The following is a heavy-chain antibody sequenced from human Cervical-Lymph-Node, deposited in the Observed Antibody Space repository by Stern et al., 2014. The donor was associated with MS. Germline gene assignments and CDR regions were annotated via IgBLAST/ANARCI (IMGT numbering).Heavy chain of an antibody. J-gene: IGHJ4*02. CDR3: ARDPPYFDY. CDR2: INQNGSEK. Sequence: EDQLVESGGGLVQPGGSRRLSCAASGFTFSRYWMSWVRQAPGKGLEWVANINQNGSEKYYVDSVEGRFTISRDNSKNSLFLQMNSLRGDDTAVYYCARDPPYFDYWAQGTLVTVSS. V-gene: IGHV3-7*01. CDR1: GFTFSRYW.